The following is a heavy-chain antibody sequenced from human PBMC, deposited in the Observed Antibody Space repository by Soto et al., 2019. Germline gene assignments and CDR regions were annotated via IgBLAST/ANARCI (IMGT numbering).Heavy chain of an antibody. CDR2: INRDSTVI. V-gene: IGHV3-48*01. CDR3: LNGDYY. D-gene: IGHD3-16*01. Sequence: EEQLVESGGGLVQPGGSLRLSCAASGFSFSTHYMNWVRQSQGKGLEWVSSINRDSTVIYYADSVKGRFTISRDNARNSLSLQMNSLRAEDTAVYYCLNGDYYVGPGTLVTVSS. CDR1: GFSFSTHY. J-gene: IGHJ4*02.